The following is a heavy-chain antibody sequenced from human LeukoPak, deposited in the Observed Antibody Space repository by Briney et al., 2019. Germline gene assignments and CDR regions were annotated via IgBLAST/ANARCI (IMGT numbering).Heavy chain of an antibody. CDR1: GYTFTSNY. V-gene: IGHV1-46*01. Sequence: ASVKVSCKAFGYTFTSNYMHWVRQAPGQGLEWMGIINPSGGSTSYAQKFQGRVTMTRDMSTSTVYMELSSLRSEDTAVYYCARDTYYYDSSGYYSVYYYYMDVWGKGTTVTVFS. J-gene: IGHJ6*03. CDR2: INPSGGST. D-gene: IGHD3-22*01. CDR3: ARDTYYYDSSGYYSVYYYYMDV.